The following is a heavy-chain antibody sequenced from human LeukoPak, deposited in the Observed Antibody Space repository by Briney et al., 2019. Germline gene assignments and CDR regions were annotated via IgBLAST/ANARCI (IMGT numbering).Heavy chain of an antibody. CDR2: INPHSGGT. Sequence: ASVKVSCKASGYTFTGYYMHWVGQAPGQGLEWMGWINPHSGGTNYAQKFQGRVTMTRDTSISTAYMELSRLRSDDTAVYYCARGRRLVVPAAINWFDPWGQGTLVTVSS. CDR3: ARGRRLVVPAAINWFDP. CDR1: GYTFTGYY. D-gene: IGHD2-2*01. V-gene: IGHV1-2*02. J-gene: IGHJ5*02.